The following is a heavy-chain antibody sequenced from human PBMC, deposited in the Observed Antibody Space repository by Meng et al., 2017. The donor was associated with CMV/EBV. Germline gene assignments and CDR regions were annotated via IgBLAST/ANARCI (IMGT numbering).Heavy chain of an antibody. CDR2: IYYNGST. J-gene: IGHJ4*02. CDR3: ARVPFNTHYFDY. Sequence: SETLSLTCTVSGGSISSGDYYWSWIRQPPGKGLEWIGYIYYNGSTYYNPSLKSRVTISVDTSKNQFSLKLSSVTAADTAVYYCARVPFNTHYFDYWGQGTLVTVSS. V-gene: IGHV4-30-4*08. CDR1: GGSISSGDYY.